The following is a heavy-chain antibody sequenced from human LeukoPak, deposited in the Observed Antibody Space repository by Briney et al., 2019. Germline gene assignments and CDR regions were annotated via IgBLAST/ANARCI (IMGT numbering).Heavy chain of an antibody. Sequence: SETLSLTCAVYGGSFSGYYWSWIRQPPGKGLEWIGEINHSGSTNYNPSLKSRVTISVDTSKNQFSLKLSSVTAADTAVYYCARGAGYCSSTSCPVGYWGQGTLVTVSS. J-gene: IGHJ4*02. CDR3: ARGAGYCSSTSCPVGY. V-gene: IGHV4-34*01. CDR2: INHSGST. CDR1: GGSFSGYY. D-gene: IGHD2-2*01.